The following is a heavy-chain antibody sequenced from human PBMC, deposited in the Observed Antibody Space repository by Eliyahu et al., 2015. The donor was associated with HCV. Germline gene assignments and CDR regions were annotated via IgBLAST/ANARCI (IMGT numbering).Heavy chain of an antibody. D-gene: IGHD3-22*01. J-gene: IGHJ5*02. CDR1: GFTFSXYA. CDR2: ISGSGGST. V-gene: IGHV3-23*04. CDR3: AKDAASTWLLSWSDNWFDP. Sequence: EVQLVESGGGLVQPGGSLRLSCAASGFTFSXYAXXXVRQAPGKGLEWVSAISGSGGSTYYADSVKSRFTISRDNSKNTLYLQMNSLRAEDTAVYYCAKDAASTWLLSWSDNWFDPWGQGTLVTVSS.